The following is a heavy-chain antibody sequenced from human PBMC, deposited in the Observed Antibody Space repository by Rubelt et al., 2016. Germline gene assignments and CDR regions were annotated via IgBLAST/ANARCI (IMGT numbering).Heavy chain of an antibody. V-gene: IGHV3-7*03. CDR3: ARYTGKGPPMVLPFDS. D-gene: IGHD4/OR15-4a*01. J-gene: IGHJ4*02. CDR1: GFTFTTYW. Sequence: GSLRLSCAASGFTFTTYWMSWVRQAPGKGLEWVANINQDGSEKYYVDSVRGRFTISRDNAKNSLYLQMNSLRGEDTAVYYCARYTGKGPPMVLPFDSWGQGTLVTVSS. CDR2: INQDGSEK.